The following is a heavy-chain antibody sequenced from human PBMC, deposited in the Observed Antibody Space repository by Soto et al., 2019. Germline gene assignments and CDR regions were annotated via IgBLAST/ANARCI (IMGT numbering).Heavy chain of an antibody. CDR2: ISSSGSTI. CDR1: GFTFSDYY. Sequence: GGSLRLSCAASGFTFSDYYMSWIRQAPGKGLEWVSYISSSGSTIYYADSVKGRFTITRDNAKNSLYLQMNSLRAEDTAVYYCARDHGLDILTAYPYYYYGMDVWGQGTTVTVSS. CDR3: ARDHGLDILTAYPYYYYGMDV. J-gene: IGHJ6*02. V-gene: IGHV3-11*01. D-gene: IGHD3-9*01.